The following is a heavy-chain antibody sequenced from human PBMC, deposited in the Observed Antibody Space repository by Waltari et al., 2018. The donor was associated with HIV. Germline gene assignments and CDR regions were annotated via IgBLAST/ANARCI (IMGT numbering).Heavy chain of an antibody. J-gene: IGHJ1*01. CDR2: LHFSGDT. V-gene: IGHV4-39*01. CDR3: VRLGSGIYFPTRIDF. D-gene: IGHD3-10*01. Sequence: QVHLQESGPGLLKPAETLSLSCTVSGASICGSNFYWCWIRQPPGTTLDWLGGLHFSGDTFYNPTLKTRLNISVDSSANQVSLTVESVTAADTAHYFCVRLGSGIYFPTRIDFWGRGTLVIVSS. CDR1: GASICGSNFY.